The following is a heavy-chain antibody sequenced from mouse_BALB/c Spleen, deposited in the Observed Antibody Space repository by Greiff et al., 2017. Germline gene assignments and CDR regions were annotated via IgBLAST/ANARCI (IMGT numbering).Heavy chain of an antibody. CDR1: GFSLTSYG. D-gene: IGHD1-1*01. CDR3: VRDMGVDYYGSSDAMGY. CDR2: IWAGGST. V-gene: IGHV2-9*02. J-gene: IGHJ4*01. Sequence: QVQLQQSGPGLVAPSQSLSITCTVSGFSLTSYGVHWVRQPPGKGLEWLGVIWAGGSTNYNSALMSRLSISKDNSKSQVFLKMNSLQTDDTAMYYCVRDMGVDYYGSSDAMGYRGQGTSDTVSS.